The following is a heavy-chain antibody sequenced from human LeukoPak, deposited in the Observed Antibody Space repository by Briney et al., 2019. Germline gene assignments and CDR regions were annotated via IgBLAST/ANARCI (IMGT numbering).Heavy chain of an antibody. Sequence: GGSLRLSCAASGFTFSSYTMSWVRQAPGKGLEWVSIITTSDGNTYYADSVKGRLTVSRDNSKNTLFLQMNSLRAEDTAVYYCAKDGGLWVSAHWGDSWGRGTLVTVSS. CDR1: GFTFSSYT. CDR3: AKDGGLWVSAHWGDS. V-gene: IGHV3-23*01. J-gene: IGHJ4*02. CDR2: ITTSDGNT. D-gene: IGHD7-27*01.